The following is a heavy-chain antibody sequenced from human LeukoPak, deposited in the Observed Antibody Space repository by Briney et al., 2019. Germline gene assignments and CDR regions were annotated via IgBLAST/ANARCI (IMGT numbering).Heavy chain of an antibody. D-gene: IGHD1-26*01. CDR1: GYTFTTYD. J-gene: IGHJ4*02. CDR2: MNPNSGNT. V-gene: IGHV1-8*03. Sequence: GASVKVSCKASGYTFTTYDINWVRQAPGQGLEWMGWMNPNSGNTGYAQKFQGRVTITRNTAINTAYMELSSLRSEDTAVYYCARDKPYSGSYGCSDYWGQGTLVTVPS. CDR3: ARDKPYSGSYGCSDY.